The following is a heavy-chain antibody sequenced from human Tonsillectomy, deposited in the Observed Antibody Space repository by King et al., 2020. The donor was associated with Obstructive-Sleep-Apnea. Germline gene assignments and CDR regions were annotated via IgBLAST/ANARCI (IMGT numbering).Heavy chain of an antibody. V-gene: IGHV3-49*03. CDR3: TRRSGYYPTDAFDI. D-gene: IGHD3-22*01. Sequence: VQLVESGGGLVQPGRSLRLSCTASGFTFGDYAMSWFRQAPGKGLEWVGFIRRKSYGGTTEYAASVKGRFTISRDDSKSIAYLQMNSLQTEDTAVYYCTRRSGYYPTDAFDIWGQGTMVTVSS. CDR1: GFTFGDYA. CDR2: IRRKSYGGTT. J-gene: IGHJ3*02.